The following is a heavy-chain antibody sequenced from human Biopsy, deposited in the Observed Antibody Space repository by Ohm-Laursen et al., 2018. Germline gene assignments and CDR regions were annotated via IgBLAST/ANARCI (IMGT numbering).Heavy chain of an antibody. CDR3: ARDPLNGHKHFDY. CDR1: SYTFTDYN. D-gene: IGHD2-8*01. CDR2: INCKTGAT. J-gene: IGHJ4*02. Sequence: SVKVSCKASSYTFTDYNIHWMRQAPGQGLEWLGYINCKTGATNYAQKFQGTVTMTRDTSISTAFLALGSLRSADTAIYYCARDPLNGHKHFDYWGQGSLVTVSS. V-gene: IGHV1-2*02.